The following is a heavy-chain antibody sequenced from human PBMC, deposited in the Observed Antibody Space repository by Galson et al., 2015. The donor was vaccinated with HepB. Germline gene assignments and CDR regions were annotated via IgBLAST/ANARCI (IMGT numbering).Heavy chain of an antibody. Sequence: SLRLSCAAPGFTFSDYYMSWIRQAPGKGLEWISYISGSSSSTNYADSVRGRFTISRDNAKNSLYLQMNSLRAEDTAVYYCARDRDDYYGSGSYFSWFDSWGQGTLVTVSS. J-gene: IGHJ5*01. CDR3: ARDRDDYYGSGSYFSWFDS. V-gene: IGHV3-11*06. CDR2: ISGSSSST. CDR1: GFTFSDYY. D-gene: IGHD3-10*01.